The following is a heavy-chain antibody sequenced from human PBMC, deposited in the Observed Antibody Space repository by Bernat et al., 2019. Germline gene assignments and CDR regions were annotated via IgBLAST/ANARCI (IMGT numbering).Heavy chain of an antibody. CDR2: ISYDGSKK. Sequence: QVQLVESGGGVVQPGRSLRLSCAASGFTFSSYGMHWVRQAPGKGLEWVAVISYDGSKKYYADSVKGRFTISRDKSQNTLYLPMNSLRAEETAVYYCSKCYDQSVPAADFFYGMDVWGQGTTVTVPS. CDR3: SKCYDQSVPAADFFYGMDV. V-gene: IGHV3-30*18. CDR1: GFTFSSYG. J-gene: IGHJ6*02. D-gene: IGHD2-2*01.